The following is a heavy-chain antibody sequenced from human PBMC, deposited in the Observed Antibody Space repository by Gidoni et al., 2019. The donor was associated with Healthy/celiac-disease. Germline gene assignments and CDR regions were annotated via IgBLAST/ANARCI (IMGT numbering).Heavy chain of an antibody. D-gene: IGHD3-3*01. CDR3: ARSITIFGVVSYYMDV. J-gene: IGHJ6*03. V-gene: IGHV1-46*01. CDR1: GYTFTSYY. Sequence: QVQLVQSGAEVKKPGASVKVSCKASGYTFTSYYMHWVRQAPGQGLEWMGIINPSGGSTSYAQKFQVRVTMTRDTSTSTVYMELSSLRSEDTAVYYCARSITIFGVVSYYMDVWGKGTTVTVSS. CDR2: INPSGGST.